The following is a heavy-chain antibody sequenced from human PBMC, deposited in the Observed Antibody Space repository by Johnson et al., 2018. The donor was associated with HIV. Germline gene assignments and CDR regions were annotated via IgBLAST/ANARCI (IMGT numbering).Heavy chain of an antibody. J-gene: IGHJ3*02. CDR1: GFTFDDYG. CDR3: ARGKGAAVGLDAFDI. Sequence: VQLVESGGGVVRPGGSLRLSCAASGFTFDDYGMSWVRPAPGKGLAWVSGINWSGGSTGYADSMEGRFTISRDNARNSLYLQMNSLRAEDTALYFCARGKGAAVGLDAFDIWGQGIRVTVSS. D-gene: IGHD6-13*01. V-gene: IGHV3-20*04. CDR2: INWSGGST.